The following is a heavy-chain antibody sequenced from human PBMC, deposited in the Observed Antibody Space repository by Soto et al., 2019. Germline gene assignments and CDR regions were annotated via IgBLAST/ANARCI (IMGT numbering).Heavy chain of an antibody. Sequence: QVQLVESGGGVVQPGRSLRLSCAASGFPFSTYTLQWVRQAPGKGLEWVAVMSFDGNNKYYADSVKGRFTISRDNSKNTLYLQVNSLRAEDTAVYYCARDPYTLYYFDYWGQGTLVTVSS. V-gene: IGHV3-30-3*01. CDR1: GFPFSTYT. J-gene: IGHJ4*02. D-gene: IGHD2-2*02. CDR2: MSFDGNNK. CDR3: ARDPYTLYYFDY.